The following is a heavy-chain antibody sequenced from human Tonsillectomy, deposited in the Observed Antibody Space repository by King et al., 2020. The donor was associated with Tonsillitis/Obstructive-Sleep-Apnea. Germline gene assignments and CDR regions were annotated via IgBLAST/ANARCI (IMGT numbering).Heavy chain of an antibody. J-gene: IGHJ5*02. Sequence: VQLVESGGDLVQWGGSLRLSCAASGFTFRTYWMSWVRQAPGKGLEWVANINQDESEKYYVDSVKGRFTISRDNAKNSLYLQMNNLRAEDTAVYYCARDYPPAPWGLGTLVTVSS. D-gene: IGHD3-16*02. CDR3: ARDYPPAP. CDR1: GFTFRTYW. V-gene: IGHV3-7*04. CDR2: INQDESEK.